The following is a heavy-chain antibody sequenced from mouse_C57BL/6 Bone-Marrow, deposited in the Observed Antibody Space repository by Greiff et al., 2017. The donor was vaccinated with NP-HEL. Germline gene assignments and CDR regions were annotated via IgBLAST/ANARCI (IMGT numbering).Heavy chain of an antibody. J-gene: IGHJ2*01. CDR2: IHPSDSDT. Sequence: QVQLQQPGAELVKPGASVKVSCKASGYTFTSYWMHWVKQRPGQGLEWIGRIHPSDSDTNYNQKFKGKGTLPVDKSSSTAYMQLSILTSEDSAVYYCAIGVTTVVASFDYWGQGTTLTVSS. V-gene: IGHV1-74*01. CDR3: AIGVTTVVASFDY. CDR1: GYTFTSYW. D-gene: IGHD1-1*01.